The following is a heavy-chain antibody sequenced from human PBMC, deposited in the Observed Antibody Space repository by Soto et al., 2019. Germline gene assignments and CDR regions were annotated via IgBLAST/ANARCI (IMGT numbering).Heavy chain of an antibody. Sequence: RLSCVGSGFTFSDSVMAWVRQAPGKGLDWVGRIKSKTDGGTTDYAAPVKGRFTISRDDSKNTVYLQMNSLKTEDTAVYYCTTGEVTMFLSYYYYGMDVWGQGTTVTVSS. V-gene: IGHV3-15*01. D-gene: IGHD3-10*02. CDR3: TTGEVTMFLSYYYYGMDV. J-gene: IGHJ6*02. CDR1: GFTFSDSV. CDR2: IKSKTDGGTT.